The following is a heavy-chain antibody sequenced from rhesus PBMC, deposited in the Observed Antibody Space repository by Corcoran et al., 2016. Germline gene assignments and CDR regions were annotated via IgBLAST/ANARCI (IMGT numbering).Heavy chain of an antibody. Sequence: EVRLVESGGGLVQPGGSLRLSCAASGFTFSDYYMSWVRQAPGKGPEWVGLIRNKAICGPAEYAASVKGRFTISRDDSKSIASLQMNSLKTEDTAVYYCARSSGWSPGGFDYWGQGVLVTVSS. D-gene: IGHD6S26*01. J-gene: IGHJ4*01. V-gene: IGHV3-116*02. CDR2: IRNKAICGPA. CDR1: GFTFSDYY. CDR3: ARSSGWSPGGFDY.